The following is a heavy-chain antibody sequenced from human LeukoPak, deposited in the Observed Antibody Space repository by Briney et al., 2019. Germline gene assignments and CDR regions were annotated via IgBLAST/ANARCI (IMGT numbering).Heavy chain of an antibody. CDR3: ARTIKSGNYYWFDP. D-gene: IGHD1-26*01. CDR1: GGSLSNYY. V-gene: IGHV4-59*01. CDR2: ISYTGST. Sequence: SETPSLTCTVSGGSLSNYYWSWIRQPPGEGLEWIGFISYTGSTNYNPSLKSRVTVSVGTSKNQFSLKVTSVTAADTAVYYCARTIKSGNYYWFDPWGQGTLVTVSS. J-gene: IGHJ5*02.